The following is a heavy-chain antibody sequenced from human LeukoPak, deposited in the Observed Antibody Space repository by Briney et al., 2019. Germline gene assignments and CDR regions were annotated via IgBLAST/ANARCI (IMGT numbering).Heavy chain of an antibody. CDR3: VKDRVPDSGWSFDV. Sequence: GGSLRLSCTTSGFTFATYSMSWVCQAPGPGLEWVASIFGSASKIYHADSVKGRFTVSRDNSKNTLYLQMNGLRVEDTALYYCVKDRVPDSGWSFDVWGRGTMVTVSA. J-gene: IGHJ3*01. CDR2: IFGSASKI. V-gene: IGHV3-23*01. CDR1: GFTFATYS. D-gene: IGHD6-19*01.